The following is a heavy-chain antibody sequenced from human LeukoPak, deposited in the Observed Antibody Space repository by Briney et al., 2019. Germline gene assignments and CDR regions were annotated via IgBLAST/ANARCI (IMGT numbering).Heavy chain of an antibody. V-gene: IGHV3-30-3*01. CDR2: ISHDGGNE. CDR1: GFTFSRYG. J-gene: IGHJ6*02. CDR3: AKDSSTSNPHYGLDV. D-gene: IGHD4-11*01. Sequence: PGGSLRLSCAASGFTFSRYGMHWVRQAPGKGLEWVAVISHDGGNEYYADSVKGRFTISRDNSKNTLYLQMDSLRAEDTAVYYCAKDSSTSNPHYGLDVWGQGTTVTVSS.